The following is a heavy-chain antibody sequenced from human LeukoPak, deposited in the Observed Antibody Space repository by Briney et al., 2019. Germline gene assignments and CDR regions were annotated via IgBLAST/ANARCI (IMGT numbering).Heavy chain of an antibody. V-gene: IGHV4-30-2*01. CDR1: GVSISSGGYS. J-gene: IGHJ4*02. D-gene: IGHD3-3*01. Sequence: PSQTLSLNGAVSGVSISSGGYSWSWIRQPPGKGLEWIGYIYHSGSTYYNPSLKSRVTISVDRSKNQFSLKLSSVTAADTAVYYCARGADFWSGYWRFDYWGQGTLVTVSS. CDR3: ARGADFWSGYWRFDY. CDR2: IYHSGST.